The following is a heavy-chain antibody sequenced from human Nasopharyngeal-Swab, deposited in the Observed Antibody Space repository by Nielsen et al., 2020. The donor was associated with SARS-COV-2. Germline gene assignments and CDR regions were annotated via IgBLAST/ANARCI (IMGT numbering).Heavy chain of an antibody. D-gene: IGHD3-3*01. CDR2: ISGSGGST. CDR3: AKTADVLRFLEWLLHYYYGMDV. J-gene: IGHJ6*02. V-gene: IGHV3-23*01. Sequence: GGSLRLSCAASGFTFSSYAMSWVRQAPGKGLERVSAISGSGGSTYYADSVKGRFTISRDNSKNTLYLQMNSLRAEDTAVYYCAKTADVLRFLEWLLHYYYGMDVWGQGTTVTVSS. CDR1: GFTFSSYA.